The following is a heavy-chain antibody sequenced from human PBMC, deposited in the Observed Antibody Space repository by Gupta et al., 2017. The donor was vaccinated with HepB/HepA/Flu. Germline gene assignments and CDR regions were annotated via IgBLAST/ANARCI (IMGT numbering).Heavy chain of an antibody. Sequence: QVQLVESGGGVVQPGRSLRLSCAASGFTFSSYAIHWVPQAPGKGLEWVAIMWSDGNNKYYADSVKGRFTVSRDNSKNTLYLQMNSLRAEDTAVYYCARDREDYSNLRYYYYMDVWGKGTTVTVSS. CDR3: ARDREDYSNLRYYYYMDV. J-gene: IGHJ6*03. CDR1: GFTFSSYA. CDR2: MWSDGNNK. D-gene: IGHD4-11*01. V-gene: IGHV3-33*01.